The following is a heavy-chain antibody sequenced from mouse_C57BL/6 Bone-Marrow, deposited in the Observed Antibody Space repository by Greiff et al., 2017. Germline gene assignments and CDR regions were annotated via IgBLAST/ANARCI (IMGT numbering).Heavy chain of an antibody. Sequence: VQLQQSGPELVKPGASVKISCKASGYAFSSSWMNWVKQRPGKGLEWIGRIYPGDGDTNYNGKFKGKATLTADKSSSTAYMQLSSLTSEDSAVYFCARGYSNCYWYFDVWGTGTTVTVSS. CDR1: GYAFSSSW. D-gene: IGHD2-5*01. CDR3: ARGYSNCYWYFDV. V-gene: IGHV1-82*01. CDR2: IYPGDGDT. J-gene: IGHJ1*03.